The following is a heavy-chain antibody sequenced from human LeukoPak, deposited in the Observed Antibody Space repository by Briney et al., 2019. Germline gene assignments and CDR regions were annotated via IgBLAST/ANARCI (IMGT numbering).Heavy chain of an antibody. V-gene: IGHV3-7*03. D-gene: IGHD6-19*01. CDR3: SRYFTAVAPTLRLDY. CDR2: IKPDGTEK. CDR1: GFTFSSYW. Sequence: GGSLRLSCAASGFTFSSYWMTWVRQAPGKGLEWVATIKPDGTEKYYVDSVKGRFTVSRDNAKNSLYLQMNSLRAEDTAVYYCSRYFTAVAPTLRLDYWGREPWSPSPQ. J-gene: IGHJ4*02.